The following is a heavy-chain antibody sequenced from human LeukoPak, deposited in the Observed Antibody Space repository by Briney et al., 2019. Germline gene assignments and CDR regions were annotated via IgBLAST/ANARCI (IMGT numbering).Heavy chain of an antibody. J-gene: IGHJ4*02. CDR1: GFTFSSYG. CDR2: ISYEGSNK. V-gene: IGHV3-30*19. Sequence: GGSLRLSWAASGFTFSSYGMHWVSQAPGKGLEWVAVISYEGSNKYYADSVKGRFTISRDNSKNTLYLQMNSLRAEDTAVYYCAKSRILYAVAGTTFDYWGQGTLVTVSS. D-gene: IGHD6-19*01. CDR3: AKSRILYAVAGTTFDY.